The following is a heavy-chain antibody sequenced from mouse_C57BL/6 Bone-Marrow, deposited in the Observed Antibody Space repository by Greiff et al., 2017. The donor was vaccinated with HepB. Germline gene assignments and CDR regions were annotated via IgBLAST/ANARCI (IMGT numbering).Heavy chain of an antibody. CDR3: ARSRVDSNYYFDY. J-gene: IGHJ2*01. CDR1: GYTFTSYW. Sequence: QVQLQQPGAELVKPGASVKLSCKASGYTFTSYWMHWVKQRPGQGLEWIGMIHPNSGSTNYNEKFKSKATLTVDKSSSTAYMQLSSLTSEDSAVYYCARSRVDSNYYFDYWGQGTTLTVSS. V-gene: IGHV1-64*01. CDR2: IHPNSGST. D-gene: IGHD2-5*01.